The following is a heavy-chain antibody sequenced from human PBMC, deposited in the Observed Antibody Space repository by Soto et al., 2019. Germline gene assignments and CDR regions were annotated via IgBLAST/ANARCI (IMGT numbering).Heavy chain of an antibody. J-gene: IGHJ4*02. CDR3: ARDQPGYSYGYGLGY. CDR2: ISRSSSYI. CDR1: GLTFSSYS. Sequence: EVQLVESGGGLVKPGGSRRLSCAAPGLTFSSYSMTWVRQVPGRGLGGVSSISRSSSYIYYADSVKGRFTISRDNAKNSLYLQMNSLRAEDTAVYYCARDQPGYSYGYGLGYWGQGTLVTVSS. V-gene: IGHV3-21*01. D-gene: IGHD5-18*01.